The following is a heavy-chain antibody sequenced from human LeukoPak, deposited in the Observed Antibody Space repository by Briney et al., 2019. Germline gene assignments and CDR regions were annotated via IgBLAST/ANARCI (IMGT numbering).Heavy chain of an antibody. V-gene: IGHV3-13*01. CDR2: IGTAGDT. CDR1: GFTFSSYD. J-gene: IGHJ6*02. D-gene: IGHD3-22*01. CDR3: ARGDSSGYPHYYYYGMDV. Sequence: GSLRLSCAASGFTFSSYDMHGVRQATGKGLEWVSAIGTAGDTYYPGSVRGRFTISRENAKNSLYLQMNSLRAGDTAVYYCARGDSSGYPHYYYYGMDVWGQGTTVTVSS.